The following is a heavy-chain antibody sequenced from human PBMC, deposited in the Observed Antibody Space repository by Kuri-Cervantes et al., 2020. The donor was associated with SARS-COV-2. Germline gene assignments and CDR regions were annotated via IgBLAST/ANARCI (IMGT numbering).Heavy chain of an antibody. CDR3: AREAGGIAARADAFDI. Sequence: SETLSFTCAVYGGSFSGYYWSWIRQPPGKGLEWIGEINHSGSTNYNPSLKSRVTISVDTSKNQFSLKLSSVTAADTAVYYCAREAGGIAARADAFDIWGQGTMVTVSS. V-gene: IGHV4-34*01. CDR1: GGSFSGYY. CDR2: INHSGST. D-gene: IGHD6-13*01. J-gene: IGHJ3*02.